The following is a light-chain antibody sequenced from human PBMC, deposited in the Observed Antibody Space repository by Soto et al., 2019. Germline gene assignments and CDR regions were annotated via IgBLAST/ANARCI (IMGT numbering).Light chain of an antibody. V-gene: IGKV1-5*03. CDR2: KAS. J-gene: IGKJ2*01. CDR1: QSIRSW. CDR3: QQYNSYPMYA. Sequence: DIQMTQSPSTLSASVGDRVTITCRASQSIRSWLAWYQQKPGKAPKLLIYKASSLESGVPSRFSGSGSGTEFTLTISGLQPDDFATYYCQQYNSYPMYAFGPGTKVDI.